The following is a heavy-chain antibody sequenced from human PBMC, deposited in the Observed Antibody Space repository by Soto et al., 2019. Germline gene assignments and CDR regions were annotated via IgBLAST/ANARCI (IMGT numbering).Heavy chain of an antibody. Sequence: QVHLQQSGPGLVKPSETLSLTCTVSSGPSSSHNWGWIRQSPGRGLEWIGYVYNTGGTSYNPSLTSRVTISADTTANHISLTLSSVTAADTAIYYCVRQAIGNLHGLVDVWGQGTTVSVSS. CDR1: SGPSSSHN. J-gene: IGHJ6*02. V-gene: IGHV4-59*08. D-gene: IGHD1-1*01. CDR3: VRQAIGNLHGLVDV. CDR2: VYNTGGT.